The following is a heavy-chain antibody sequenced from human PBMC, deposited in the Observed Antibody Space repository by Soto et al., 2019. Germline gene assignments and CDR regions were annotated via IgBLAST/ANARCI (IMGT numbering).Heavy chain of an antibody. Sequence: QVQLVQSGAEVKKPGSSVNVSCKTSGGTFGNSAVTWVRQAPGQGLEWLGGIVPMFGTANYAQKFQGRVTSTAXXXTXPAYMELNSLKTDDTAVYYCARDGDPQSAFWSGPLGGGRFDPWGQGTLVTVSS. J-gene: IGHJ5*02. CDR1: GGTFGNSA. V-gene: IGHV1-69*12. CDR2: IVPMFGTA. CDR3: ARDGDPQSAFWSGPLGGGRFDP. D-gene: IGHD3-3*01.